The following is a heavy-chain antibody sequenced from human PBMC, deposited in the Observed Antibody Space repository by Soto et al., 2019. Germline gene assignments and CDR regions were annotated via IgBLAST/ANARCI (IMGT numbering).Heavy chain of an antibody. CDR2: IRGKRGNDGT. J-gene: IGHJ4*02. CDR1: GFAFSDSA. D-gene: IGHD2-21*01. CDR3: SGRRDWTAVDPLDY. V-gene: IGHV3-73*02. Sequence: EVQLVESGGGLVQPGGSLKLSCAASGFAFSDSAMHWVRQASGKGLEWIGRIRGKRGNDGTAYAASVKGRFTISRDDSKTTTYLQINSLKIDDAAVYYCSGRRDWTAVDPLDYWGQGTLVTVSS.